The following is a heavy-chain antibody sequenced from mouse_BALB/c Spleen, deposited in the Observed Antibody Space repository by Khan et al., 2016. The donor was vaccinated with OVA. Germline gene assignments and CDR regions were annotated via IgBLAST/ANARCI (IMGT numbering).Heavy chain of an antibody. J-gene: IGHJ2*01. CDR2: INPTSGYT. CDR1: GYTFTTYW. CDR3: TRDRIDY. Sequence: VQLQQSGAELAKPGASVKMSCKASGYTFTTYWMHWVKQRPGQGLEWIGYINPTSGYTDYNEKFKDRATLSADKSSSTDYMQLSSLTAEDYAVYYCTRDRIDYWGQGTTLTVSS. V-gene: IGHV1-7*01.